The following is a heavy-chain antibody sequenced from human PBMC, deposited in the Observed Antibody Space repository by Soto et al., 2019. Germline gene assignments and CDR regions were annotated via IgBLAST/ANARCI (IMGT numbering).Heavy chain of an antibody. CDR2: FDPEDGET. J-gene: IGHJ6*02. CDR3: ASPSRYFAYYYYYGMEV. V-gene: IGHV1-24*01. CDR1: GYTLTELS. Sequence: EASVKVSCKVSGYTLTELSMHWVRQAPGKGLEWMGGFDPEDGETIYAQKFQGRVTITRDTSASTAYMELSSLRSEDTAVYYCASPSRYFAYYYYYGMEVWGQRTTVTVP. D-gene: IGHD3-9*01.